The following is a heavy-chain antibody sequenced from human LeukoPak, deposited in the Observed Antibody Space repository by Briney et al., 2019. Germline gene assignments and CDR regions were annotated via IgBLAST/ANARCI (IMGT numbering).Heavy chain of an antibody. CDR2: ISGSGGST. D-gene: IGHD3-22*01. Sequence: GGSLRLSCAASGFTFSSYAMSWVRQAPGKGLEWVSAISGSGGSTYYADSVKGRFTTSRDNSKNTLYLQMDSLRAEDTAVYYCAKDQEGYYYDSSSFDYWGQGTLVTVSS. CDR3: AKDQEGYYYDSSSFDY. J-gene: IGHJ4*02. CDR1: GFTFSSYA. V-gene: IGHV3-23*01.